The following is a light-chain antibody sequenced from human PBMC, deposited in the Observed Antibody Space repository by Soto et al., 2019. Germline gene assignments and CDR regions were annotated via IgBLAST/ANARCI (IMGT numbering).Light chain of an antibody. CDR1: SSDVGGYNY. J-gene: IGLJ1*01. Sequence: QSVLTQPASVSGSPGQSITISCTGTSSDVGGYNYVSWYQQHPGKAPKLMIYDVSNRPSGVSNRFSGSKSGNTASLTISGLQAEDQADYYCSSYTSSSTYVFATGPKV. V-gene: IGLV2-14*01. CDR2: DVS. CDR3: SSYTSSSTYV.